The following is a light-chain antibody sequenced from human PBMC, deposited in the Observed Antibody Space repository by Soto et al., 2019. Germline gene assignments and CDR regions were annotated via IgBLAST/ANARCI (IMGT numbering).Light chain of an antibody. V-gene: IGKV4-1*01. CDR2: WAA. Sequence: DIVMTQSPDSLAVSLGERATINCKSSQSVLYSSNNKNYLAWYQQKPGQPPKLLIYWAATRESGVPDRFSGSGSGTDFPLTISRLQAEDGAVYYCQQYYSTPLTFGPGTKVDIK. CDR3: QQYYSTPLT. J-gene: IGKJ3*01. CDR1: QSVLYSSNNKNY.